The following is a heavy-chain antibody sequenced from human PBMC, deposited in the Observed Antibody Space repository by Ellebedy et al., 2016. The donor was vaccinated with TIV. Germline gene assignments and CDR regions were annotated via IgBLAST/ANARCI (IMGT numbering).Heavy chain of an antibody. Sequence: GESLKISCAAPGFTLSSYWMSWVRQAPGKGLEWVANIKEDGSDKYYVDSVKGRFTISRDNSRNTLYLQMNRLRADDTAVYYCLRDVGSDGHDWYFESWGRGTLVTVSS. J-gene: IGHJ2*01. V-gene: IGHV3-7*03. CDR3: LRDVGSDGHDWYFES. D-gene: IGHD1-26*01. CDR1: GFTLSSYW. CDR2: IKEDGSDK.